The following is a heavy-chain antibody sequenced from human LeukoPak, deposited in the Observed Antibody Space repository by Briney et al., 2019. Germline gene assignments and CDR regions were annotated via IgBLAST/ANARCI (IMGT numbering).Heavy chain of an antibody. D-gene: IGHD4-23*01. CDR3: ARVTTVEPYYFDY. J-gene: IGHJ4*02. CDR2: IYYSGST. V-gene: IGHV4-39*07. Sequence: PSETLSLTCSVSGASISRGSNYWGWIRQPPGKGLEWMGSIYYSGSTYYNPSLKSRDTISVDTSKNQFSLKLSSVTAADTAVYYCARVTTVEPYYFDYWGQGTLVTVSS. CDR1: GASISRGSNY.